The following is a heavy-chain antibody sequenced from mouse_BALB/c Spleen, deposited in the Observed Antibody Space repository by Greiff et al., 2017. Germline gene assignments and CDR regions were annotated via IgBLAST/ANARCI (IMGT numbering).Heavy chain of an antibody. Sequence: EVKLVESGAGLAQPGGSRKLSCAASGFTFSSFAMHWVRQAPEKGLEWVAYISSGSSTIYYADTVKGRFTISRDNPKNTLFLQMTSLRSEDTAMYYCTISYGNYFAYWGQGTLVTVSA. CDR2: ISSGSSTI. J-gene: IGHJ3*01. D-gene: IGHD2-1*01. CDR3: TISYGNYFAY. CDR1: GFTFSSFA. V-gene: IGHV5-17*02.